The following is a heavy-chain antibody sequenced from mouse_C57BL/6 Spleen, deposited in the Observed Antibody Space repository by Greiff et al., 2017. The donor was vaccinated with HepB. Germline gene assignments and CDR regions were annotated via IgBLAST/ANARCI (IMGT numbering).Heavy chain of an antibody. J-gene: IGHJ1*03. CDR3: ARDYGSSSGYFDV. Sequence: VQGVESGGGLVQPGGSLKLSCAASGFTFSDYYMYWVRQTPEKRLEWVAYISNGGGSTYYPDTVKGRFTISRDNAKNTLYLQMSRLKSEDTAMYYCARDYGSSSGYFDVWGTGTTVTVSS. CDR2: ISNGGGST. CDR1: GFTFSDYY. D-gene: IGHD1-1*01. V-gene: IGHV5-12*01.